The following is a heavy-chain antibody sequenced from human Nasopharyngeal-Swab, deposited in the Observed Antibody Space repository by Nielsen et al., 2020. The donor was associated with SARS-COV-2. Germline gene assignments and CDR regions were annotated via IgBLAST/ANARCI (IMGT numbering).Heavy chain of an antibody. V-gene: IGHV3-7*01. CDR2: IKQDGSEK. J-gene: IGHJ6*02. CDR1: GFTFSSYW. CDR3: AKDRDSGDDSGEYYHYYGMDV. Sequence: GESLKISCAASGFTFSSYWMSWVRQAPGKGLEGVANIKQDGSEKYYVDPVKGRFTITRDNAKNSLYLQMNSLRAEDTAVYYCAKDRDSGDDSGEYYHYYGMDVWGQGTSVTVS. D-gene: IGHD5-12*01.